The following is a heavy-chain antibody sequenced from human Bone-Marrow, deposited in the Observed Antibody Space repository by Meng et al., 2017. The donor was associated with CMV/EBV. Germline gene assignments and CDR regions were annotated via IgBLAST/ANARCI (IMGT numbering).Heavy chain of an antibody. J-gene: IGHJ4*02. CDR2: IRYDGSNK. D-gene: IGHD3-3*01. CDR1: GFTFTRHD. CDR3: ARDAERAIFGVVIIGY. Sequence: GGSLRLSCAASGFTFTRHDMHWVRQAPGKGLEWVAFIRYDGSNKYYADSVKGRFTISRDNSKNTLYVQMNSLRAEDTAVYYCARDAERAIFGVVIIGYWGQGTLVTVSS. V-gene: IGHV3-30*02.